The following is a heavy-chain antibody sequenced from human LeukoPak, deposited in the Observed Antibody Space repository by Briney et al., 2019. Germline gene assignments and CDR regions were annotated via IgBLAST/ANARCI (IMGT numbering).Heavy chain of an antibody. D-gene: IGHD2-15*01. CDR3: TTDVVVAAAIFDY. J-gene: IGHJ4*02. CDR1: GFTFSNAW. Sequence: RSGGSLRLSCAASGFTFSNAWMSWVRQAPGKGLEWVGRIKSKTDGGTTDYAAPVKGRFTISRDDSKNTLYLQMNSLKTEDTAVNYCTTDVVVAAAIFDYWGQGTLVTVSS. CDR2: IKSKTDGGTT. V-gene: IGHV3-15*01.